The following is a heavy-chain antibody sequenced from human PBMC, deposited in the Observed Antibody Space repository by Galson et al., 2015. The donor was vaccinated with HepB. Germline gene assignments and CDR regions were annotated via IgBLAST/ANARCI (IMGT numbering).Heavy chain of an antibody. V-gene: IGHV3-30*18. Sequence: SLRLSCAASGFTFSSYGMHWVRQAPGKGLEWVAVISYDGSNKYYADSVKGRFTISRDNSKNTLYLQMNSLRAEDTAVYYCAKDQRMHNWNYGYDYWGQGTLVTVSS. J-gene: IGHJ4*02. CDR1: GFTFSSYG. CDR2: ISYDGSNK. D-gene: IGHD1-7*01. CDR3: AKDQRMHNWNYGYDY.